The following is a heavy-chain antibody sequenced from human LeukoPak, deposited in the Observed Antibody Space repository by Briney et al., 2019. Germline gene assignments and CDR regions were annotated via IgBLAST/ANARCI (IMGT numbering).Heavy chain of an antibody. J-gene: IGHJ4*02. CDR2: FHYSGST. Sequence: SETLSLTCTVSGGSISRYYWSWIRQPPGKGLEWIGYFHYSGSTNYNPSLSSRISMSVDTSKNQFSLKLKSVTAADTAVYYCARRAAALDYWGQGTLASVSS. D-gene: IGHD6-13*01. CDR1: GGSISRYY. V-gene: IGHV4-59*08. CDR3: ARRAAALDY.